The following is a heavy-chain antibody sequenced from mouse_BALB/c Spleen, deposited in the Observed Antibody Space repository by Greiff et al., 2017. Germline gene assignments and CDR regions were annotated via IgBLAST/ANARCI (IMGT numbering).Heavy chain of an antibody. D-gene: IGHD2-4*01. CDR3: ARLYYDYDGFAY. CDR1: GYSITSGYY. V-gene: IGHV3-6*02. Sequence: EVQRVESGPGLVTPSQSLSLTCSVTGYSITSGYYWYWIRPFPGNILEWMGYISYDGSNNYNPSLKNRISITRDTSKNQFFLKWNSVTAEDTATYYCARLYYDYDGFAYWGQGTLVTVSA. CDR2: ISYDGSN. J-gene: IGHJ3*01.